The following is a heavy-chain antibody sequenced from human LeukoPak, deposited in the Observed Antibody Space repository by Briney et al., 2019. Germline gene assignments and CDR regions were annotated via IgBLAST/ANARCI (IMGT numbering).Heavy chain of an antibody. Sequence: ASVKVSCKASGYTFTSYYMHWVRQAPGQGLEWMGIINPSGGSTSYAQKFQGRVTMTRDTSTSTVYMELSSLRSEDTAVYYCARDRKNYYGSGSYFYWGQGTLVTVSS. CDR3: ARDRKNYYGSGSYFY. D-gene: IGHD3-10*01. CDR1: GYTFTSYY. J-gene: IGHJ4*02. CDR2: INPSGGST. V-gene: IGHV1-46*01.